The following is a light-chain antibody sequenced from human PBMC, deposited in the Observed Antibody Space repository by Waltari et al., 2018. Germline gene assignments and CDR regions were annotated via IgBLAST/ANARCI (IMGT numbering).Light chain of an antibody. CDR3: SSYAGSTLM. CDR2: EGN. J-gene: IGLJ3*02. V-gene: IGLV2-8*01. CDR1: SSDVGGYDY. Sequence: QSALTQPPSASGSPGQSVTISCTGTSSDVGGYDYVSWYQQHPGKAPKLMIYEGNKRPSGVPDRFSGSKSGNTASLTVSGLQAEDEADYYCSSYAGSTLMFGGGTKLTVL.